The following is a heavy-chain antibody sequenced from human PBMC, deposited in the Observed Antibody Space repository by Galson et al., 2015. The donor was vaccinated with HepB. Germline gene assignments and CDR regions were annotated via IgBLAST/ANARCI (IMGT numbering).Heavy chain of an antibody. Sequence: SVKVSCKASGYTFTNYAMNWVRQAPGQGPEWMGWHNTNTGKPTYAQGFTGRFVFSLDASVSTAYLQISSLKADDTAVYYCARPGGGTGYKYGYLLGYYYGMDVWGQGTTVIVSS. CDR1: GYTFTNYA. D-gene: IGHD5-18*01. CDR3: ARPGGGTGYKYGYLLGYYYGMDV. V-gene: IGHV7-4-1*02. CDR2: HNTNTGKP. J-gene: IGHJ6*02.